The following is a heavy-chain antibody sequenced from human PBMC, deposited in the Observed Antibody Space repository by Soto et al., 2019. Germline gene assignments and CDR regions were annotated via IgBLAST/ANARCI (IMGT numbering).Heavy chain of an antibody. CDR2: VTASGGST. Sequence: GGSLRLSCAASGFTFSSYAMTWVRQAPEKGLEWVSSVTASGGSTNYADSVKGRFTISRDNAKNSLYLQMNSLRPEDTAVYYCARDANYGSYWYFDLWGRGTLVTVSS. CDR1: GFTFSSYA. J-gene: IGHJ2*01. D-gene: IGHD4-17*01. CDR3: ARDANYGSYWYFDL. V-gene: IGHV3-23*01.